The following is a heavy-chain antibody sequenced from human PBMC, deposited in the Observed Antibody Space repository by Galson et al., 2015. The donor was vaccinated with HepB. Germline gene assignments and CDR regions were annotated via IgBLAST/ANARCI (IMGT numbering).Heavy chain of an antibody. CDR2: IWYDGSNK. J-gene: IGHJ4*02. V-gene: IGHV3-33*01. D-gene: IGHD3-16*01. Sequence: SLRLSCAASGFTFSSYGKHWVRQAPGKGLEWVAVIWYDGSNKYYADFVKGRFTISRDNSKNTLYLQMNSLRAEDTDVYYCARGVYRITYYFDYWGQGTLVTVSS. CDR1: GFTFSSYG. CDR3: ARGVYRITYYFDY.